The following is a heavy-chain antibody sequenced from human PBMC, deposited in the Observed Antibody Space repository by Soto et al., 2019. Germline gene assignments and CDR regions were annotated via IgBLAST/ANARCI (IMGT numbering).Heavy chain of an antibody. CDR3: ARCATVTTIWFDP. Sequence: SETLSLTCTVSGGSISGYYWSWIRQPPGKGLEWIGYIYYSGSTNYNPSLKSRVTISVDTSKNQFSLKLSSVTAADTAVYYCARCATVTTIWFDPWGQGTLVTVSS. CDR2: IYYSGST. V-gene: IGHV4-59*08. D-gene: IGHD4-4*01. J-gene: IGHJ5*02. CDR1: GGSISGYY.